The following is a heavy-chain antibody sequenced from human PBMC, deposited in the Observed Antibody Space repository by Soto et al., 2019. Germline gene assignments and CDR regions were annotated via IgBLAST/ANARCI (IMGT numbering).Heavy chain of an antibody. CDR3: ARSLAVAGTPEFDY. Sequence: QVQLVESGGGVVQPGRSLRLSCAASGFTFSSYTMHWVRQAPGKGLEWVAVISYDDGVNKYYADSVKGRFTISRDNSKNTLYLQMNSLRPEDTAVYYCARSLAVAGTPEFDYWGQGALATVSS. CDR2: ISYDDGVNK. V-gene: IGHV3-30-3*01. D-gene: IGHD6-19*01. CDR1: GFTFSSYT. J-gene: IGHJ4*02.